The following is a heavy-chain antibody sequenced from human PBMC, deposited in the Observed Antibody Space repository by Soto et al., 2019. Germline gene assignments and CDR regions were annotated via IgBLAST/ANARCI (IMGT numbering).Heavy chain of an antibody. D-gene: IGHD3-22*01. Sequence: GGSLRLSCAASGFTFSSYGMHWVRQAPGKGLEWVAVIWYDGSNKYYADSVKGRFTISRDNSKNTLYLQMNSLRAEDTAVYYCAREAPGDYYDSSGYLDYWGQGTLVTVSS. CDR2: IWYDGSNK. CDR1: GFTFSSYG. J-gene: IGHJ4*02. V-gene: IGHV3-33*01. CDR3: AREAPGDYYDSSGYLDY.